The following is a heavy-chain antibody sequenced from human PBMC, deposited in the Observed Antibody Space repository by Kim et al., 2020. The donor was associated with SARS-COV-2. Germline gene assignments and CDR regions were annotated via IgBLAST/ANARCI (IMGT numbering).Heavy chain of an antibody. V-gene: IGHV3-11*01. CDR2: ISSSSITI. Sequence: GGSLRLSCAASGFTFSDYYMSWIRQAPGKGLEWVSYISSSSITIYYTDSVKGRFTISRDNAKNSLYLQMNSLRAEDTAVYYCARLPVDYYYYMDVGGKGTTVTVSS. CDR3: ARLPVDYYYYMDV. J-gene: IGHJ6*03. CDR1: GFTFSDYY.